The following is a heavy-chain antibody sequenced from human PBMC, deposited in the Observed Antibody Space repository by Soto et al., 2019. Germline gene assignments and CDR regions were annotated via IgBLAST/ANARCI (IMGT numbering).Heavy chain of an antibody. Sequence: VPVKVSCKASGYTFTSYGISWVRQAPGQGLEWMGWISAYNGNTNYAQKLQGRVTMTTDTSTSTAYMELRSLRSDDTAVYYWARGLRVVSNCFGPWGQGTLVTGSS. CDR3: ARGLRVVSNCFGP. J-gene: IGHJ5*02. V-gene: IGHV1-18*01. CDR1: GYTFTSYG. D-gene: IGHD2-2*01. CDR2: ISAYNGNT.